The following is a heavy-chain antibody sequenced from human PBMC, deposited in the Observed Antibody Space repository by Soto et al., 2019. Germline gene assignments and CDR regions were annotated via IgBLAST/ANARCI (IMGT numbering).Heavy chain of an antibody. Sequence: LSLTCAVSGASISGSYYYWAWLRQSPGKGPEWIGSVFYTGFTSYNPSLESRVPVSVDTSKSQFSLKLSAVTAADTAVYYCATSQKGYNWNYFDHWGQGALVTVSS. J-gene: IGHJ4*02. CDR3: ATSQKGYNWNYFDH. V-gene: IGHV4-39*01. CDR1: GASISGSYYY. D-gene: IGHD1-20*01. CDR2: VFYTGFT.